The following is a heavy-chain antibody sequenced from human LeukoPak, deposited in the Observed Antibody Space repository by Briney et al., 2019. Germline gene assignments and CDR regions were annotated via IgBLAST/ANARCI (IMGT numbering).Heavy chain of an antibody. V-gene: IGHV1-18*04. CDR2: ISAYNGNT. CDR1: GYTFTNYY. Sequence: ASVKVSCKASGYTFTNYYMHWVRQAPGQGLEWMGWISAYNGNTNYAQKLQGRVTMTTDTSTSTAYMELRSLRSDDTAVYYCARNGVRGVIILYYYGMDVWGQGTTVTVSS. D-gene: IGHD3-10*01. CDR3: ARNGVRGVIILYYYGMDV. J-gene: IGHJ6*02.